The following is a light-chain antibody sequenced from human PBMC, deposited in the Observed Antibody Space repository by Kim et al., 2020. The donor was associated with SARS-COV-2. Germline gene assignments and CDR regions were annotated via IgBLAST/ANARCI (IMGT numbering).Light chain of an antibody. Sequence: QPASISCRSSQSLVYRDGNTYLNWFHQRPGQSPRRLIYKVSNRDSGVPDRFSGSGSGTDFTLQISRVEAEDVGVYYCMQGTHWPFTFGPGTKVDIK. CDR2: KVS. CDR1: QSLVYRDGNTY. V-gene: IGKV2-30*01. J-gene: IGKJ3*01. CDR3: MQGTHWPFT.